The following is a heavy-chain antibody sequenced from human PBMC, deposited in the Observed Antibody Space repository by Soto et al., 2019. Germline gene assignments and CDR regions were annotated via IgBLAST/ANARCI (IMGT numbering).Heavy chain of an antibody. D-gene: IGHD3-3*01. J-gene: IGHJ6*02. V-gene: IGHV3-33*01. CDR3: ARDSNPDLLRFLEWLPGLYGMDV. Sequence: PGGSLRLSCAASGFTFSSYGMHWVRQAPGKGLEWVAVIWYDGSNKYYADSVKGRFTISRDNSKNTLYLQMNSLRAEDTAVYYCARDSNPDLLRFLEWLPGLYGMDVWGQGTTVTVSS. CDR2: IWYDGSNK. CDR1: GFTFSSYG.